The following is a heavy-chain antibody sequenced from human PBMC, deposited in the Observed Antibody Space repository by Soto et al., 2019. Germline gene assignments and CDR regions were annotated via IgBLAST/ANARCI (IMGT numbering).Heavy chain of an antibody. CDR1: GYTFTGYY. V-gene: IGHV1-2*04. Sequence: QVQLVQSGAEVKKPGASMKVSCKASGYTFTGYYMHWVRQAPGQGLEWMGWINPNTGGTNYAQKFRDWVTMTRDTSISTAYMELSRLRSDDTAVYYCARGPKYNWNAVGWFVPWGQGTLVTVSS. D-gene: IGHD1-1*01. CDR3: ARGPKYNWNAVGWFVP. CDR2: INPNTGGT. J-gene: IGHJ5*02.